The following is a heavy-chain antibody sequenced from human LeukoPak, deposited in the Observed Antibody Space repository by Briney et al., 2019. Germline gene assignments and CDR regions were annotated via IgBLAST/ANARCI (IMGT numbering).Heavy chain of an antibody. V-gene: IGHV3-23*01. CDR3: ARGRSQYYDFWSGRYGLDY. CDR2: ISSSGGST. J-gene: IGHJ4*02. CDR1: GFTFSSYA. Sequence: PGGSLRLSCAASGFTFSSYAMSWVRQAPGKGLEWVSAISSSGGSTYYADSVKGRFTISRDNSKNTLYLQMNSLRAEDTAVYYCARGRSQYYDFWSGRYGLDYWGQGTLVTVSS. D-gene: IGHD3-3*01.